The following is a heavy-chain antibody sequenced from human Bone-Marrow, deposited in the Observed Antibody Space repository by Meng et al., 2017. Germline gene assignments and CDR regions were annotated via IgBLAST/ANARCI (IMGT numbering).Heavy chain of an antibody. J-gene: IGHJ5*02. CDR1: GGSISSYY. CDR2: IYYSGST. V-gene: IGHV4-59*01. CDR3: ARNFWGGYDYNWFDP. D-gene: IGHD5-12*01. Sequence: GSLRLSCTVSGGSISSYYWSWIRQPPGKGLEWIGYIYYSGSTNYNPSLKSRVTISVDTSKNQFSLKLSSVTAADTAVYSCARNFWGGYDYNWFDPWGQGTLVTVSS.